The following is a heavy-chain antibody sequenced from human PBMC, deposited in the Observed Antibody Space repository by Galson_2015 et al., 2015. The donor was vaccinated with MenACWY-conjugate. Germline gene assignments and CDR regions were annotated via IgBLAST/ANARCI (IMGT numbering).Heavy chain of an antibody. CDR2: IYWDDDQ. J-gene: IGHJ3*02. D-gene: IGHD3-9*01. CDR3: AHGNFDILTGYYWFDAFDI. CDR1: GFSLTTTGVG. Sequence: PALVKPTQTLTLTCTFSGFSLTTTGVGVGWIRQPPGKALEWLALIYWDDDQRVSPSLKSRLTITKDTSKNQVVLTMTNVDPVDTATYCCAHGNFDILTGYYWFDAFDIWGQGTMVTVSS. V-gene: IGHV2-5*02.